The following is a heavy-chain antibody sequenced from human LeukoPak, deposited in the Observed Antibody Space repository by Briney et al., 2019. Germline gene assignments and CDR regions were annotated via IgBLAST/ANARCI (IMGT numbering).Heavy chain of an antibody. CDR2: ITSSGSTI. CDR3: ARGHYIDFDY. Sequence: GGSLRLSCAASGFTFSSYEMNWVRQAPGKGLEWLSYITSSGSTIYYADSVKGRFTISRDNAKNSLFLQMNSLRAEDTAVYYCARGHYIDFDYWGQGSLVTVSS. D-gene: IGHD2-15*01. CDR1: GFTFSSYE. V-gene: IGHV3-48*03. J-gene: IGHJ4*02.